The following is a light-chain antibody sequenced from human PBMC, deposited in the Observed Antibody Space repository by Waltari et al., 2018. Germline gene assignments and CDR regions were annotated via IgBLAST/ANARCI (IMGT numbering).Light chain of an antibody. J-gene: IGLJ1*01. CDR2: DVS. CDR3: SSYTSSNTYV. CDR1: VGGFNY. V-gene: IGLV2-14*03. Sequence: VGGFNYVSWYQQHPGTAPKLMIYDVSNRPSGVSNRFSGSKSGNTASLTISGLQAEDEADYYCSSYTSSNTYVFGTGTKVTVL.